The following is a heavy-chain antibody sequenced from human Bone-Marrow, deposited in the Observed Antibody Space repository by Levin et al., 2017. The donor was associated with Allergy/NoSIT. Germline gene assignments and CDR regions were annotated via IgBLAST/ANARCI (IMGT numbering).Heavy chain of an antibody. D-gene: IGHD3-10*01. V-gene: IGHV3-30*04. CDR1: GFNFRSYA. J-gene: IGHJ6*02. CDR2: MSYDGINT. CDR3: GRDRGVGEPYFYYGMDV. Sequence: GESLKISCAASGFNFRSYAMHWVRQAPGQGLEWLALMSYDGINTYHVDSVKGRFTISRDNSKNTLYLQMNSLRPEDTAIYYCGRDRGVGEPYFYYGMDVWGQGTTVTVSS.